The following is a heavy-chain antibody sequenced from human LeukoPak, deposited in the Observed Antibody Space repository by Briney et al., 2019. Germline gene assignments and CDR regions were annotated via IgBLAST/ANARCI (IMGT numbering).Heavy chain of an antibody. V-gene: IGHV3-64D*06. J-gene: IGHJ5*02. Sequence: GGSLRLSCSASGFTFSSYAMHWVRQAPGKGLEYVSAISSNGGSTYYADSVKGRFTISRDNSKNTLYLQMSSLRAEDTAVYYCARAVATMIRGVMLLNWFDPWGQGTLVTVSS. CDR1: GFTFSSYA. CDR2: ISSNGGST. CDR3: ARAVATMIRGVMLLNWFDP. D-gene: IGHD3-10*01.